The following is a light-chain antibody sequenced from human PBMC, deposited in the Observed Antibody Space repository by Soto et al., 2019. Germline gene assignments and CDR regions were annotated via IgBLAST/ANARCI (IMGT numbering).Light chain of an antibody. CDR1: KLGNKY. J-gene: IGLJ2*01. CDR3: QAWDSNTVV. V-gene: IGLV3-1*01. Sequence: SYELTQPPSVSVSPGQTASITCSGNKLGNKYAFWYQQKPGQSPVLVIYQDNNRPSGIPERFSGSNSGNTATLTIRGTQTMDEADYYCQAWDSNTVVFGGGTKLTVL. CDR2: QDN.